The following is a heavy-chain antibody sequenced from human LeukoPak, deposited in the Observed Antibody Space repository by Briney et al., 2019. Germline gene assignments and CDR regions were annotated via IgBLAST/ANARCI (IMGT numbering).Heavy chain of an antibody. CDR2: ISGSGGNT. J-gene: IGHJ4*02. D-gene: IGHD4-11*01. CDR3: AKATVTTFADYFDY. V-gene: IGHV3-23*01. Sequence: GGSLRLSCAASGFTFSSYAMSWVRQVPGKGLEWVSGISGSGGNTHSADSVKGRFTISRDTSKNTLYLQMNSLRAEDTAVYYCAKATVTTFADYFDYWGQGTLVTVSS. CDR1: GFTFSSYA.